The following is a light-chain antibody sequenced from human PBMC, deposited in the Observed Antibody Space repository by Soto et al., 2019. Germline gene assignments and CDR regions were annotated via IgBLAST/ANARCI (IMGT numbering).Light chain of an antibody. J-gene: IGKJ3*01. CDR2: RAS. CDR1: QIISTW. V-gene: IGKV1-5*03. CDR3: QHYETDSGT. Sequence: DSQLTQSPSSLSASVGDRVTITCRASQIISTWLAWYQQKSGEAPKLLIYRASNLVSGVPSRFSGSGSGTEFTLTISGLQPDDFSIYYCQHYETDSGTFGPGNKVDL.